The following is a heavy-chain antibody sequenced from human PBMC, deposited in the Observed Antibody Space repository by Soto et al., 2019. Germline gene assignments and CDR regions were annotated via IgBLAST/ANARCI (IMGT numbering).Heavy chain of an antibody. CDR2: ISGSGGST. CDR3: VRRGSGSYYEY. D-gene: IGHD1-26*01. CDR1: GFTFSSYA. V-gene: IGHV3-23*01. J-gene: IGHJ4*02. Sequence: EVQLLESGGGLVQPGGSLRLSCAASGFTFSSYAMRWVRQAPVKGLEWVSAISGSGGSTYYADSVKGRFTISRDNSKNTLYLQMNSVRAEDTAVYYCVRRGSGSYYEYWGQGTLVTVSS.